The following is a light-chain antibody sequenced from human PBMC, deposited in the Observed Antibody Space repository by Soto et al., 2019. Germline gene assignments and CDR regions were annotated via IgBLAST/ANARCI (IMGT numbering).Light chain of an antibody. CDR2: AAS. CDR1: QVIRND. Sequence: AIQMTQSPSSXSASVGDRVTITCRASQVIRNDLGWYQQKPGKAPKLLIYAASTLHSGVPSRFSGSGSATEFTLTISTLHPDDFATYYCVQDYDYPRTFGQGTKVDIK. J-gene: IGKJ1*01. V-gene: IGKV1-6*01. CDR3: VQDYDYPRT.